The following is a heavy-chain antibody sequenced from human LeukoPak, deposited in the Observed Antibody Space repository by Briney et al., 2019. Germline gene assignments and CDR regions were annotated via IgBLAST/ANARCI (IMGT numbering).Heavy chain of an antibody. Sequence: PGGSLRLSCAASRFTFSSYAMSWVRQAPGKGLEWVSSISGSSDRTFYADSVKGRFTISRDNSKNTLFLQMNTLRAEDTAVYYCVGFDYWGQGTLGTVSS. J-gene: IGHJ4*02. V-gene: IGHV3-23*01. CDR1: RFTFSSYA. CDR2: ISGSSDRT. CDR3: VGFDY.